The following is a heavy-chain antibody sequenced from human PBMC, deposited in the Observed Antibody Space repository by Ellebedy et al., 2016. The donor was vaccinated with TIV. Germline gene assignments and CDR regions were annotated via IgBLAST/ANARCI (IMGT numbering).Heavy chain of an antibody. Sequence: AASVKVSCKASGGTFSSYAISWVRQAPGQGLEWMGRIIPILGIANYAQKFQGRVTITADKSTSTAYMELSSLRSEDTAVYYCAREGPVEMASHWGQGTLVTVSS. V-gene: IGHV1-69*04. D-gene: IGHD5-24*01. J-gene: IGHJ4*02. CDR1: GGTFSSYA. CDR2: IIPILGIA. CDR3: AREGPVEMASH.